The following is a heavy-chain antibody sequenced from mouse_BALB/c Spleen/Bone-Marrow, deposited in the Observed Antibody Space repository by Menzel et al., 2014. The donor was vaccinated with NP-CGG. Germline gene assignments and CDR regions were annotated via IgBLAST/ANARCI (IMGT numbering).Heavy chain of an antibody. CDR1: GFSFSSYA. CDR3: ARQRDYDYFDY. CDR2: FSGGGNS. J-gene: IGHJ2*01. D-gene: IGHD2-4*01. Sequence: VKLVESSGALVKLGGSLNLSSAASGFSFSSYAVSCVRQTPEKRLEGVASFSGGGNSYHSDNMKGRFTISRDNARNILYLQMSSLKSEDTAMYYCARQRDYDYFDYWGQGTTLTVSS. V-gene: IGHV5-6-5*01.